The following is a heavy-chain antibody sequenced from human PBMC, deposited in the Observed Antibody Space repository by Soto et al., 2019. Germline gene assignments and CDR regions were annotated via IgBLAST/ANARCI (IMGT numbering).Heavy chain of an antibody. J-gene: IGHJ5*02. CDR1: GFTFSSYG. D-gene: IGHD2-2*01. Sequence: QVQLVESGGGVVQPGRSLRLSCAASGFTFSSYGMHWVRQAPGKGLEWVAGIWYDGSNKYYADSVKGRFTISRDNSKNTLYLQMNSLRAEDTAVYYCARDGARDDIVVVPAANFRDWFDPWGQGTLVTVSS. V-gene: IGHV3-33*01. CDR3: ARDGARDDIVVVPAANFRDWFDP. CDR2: IWYDGSNK.